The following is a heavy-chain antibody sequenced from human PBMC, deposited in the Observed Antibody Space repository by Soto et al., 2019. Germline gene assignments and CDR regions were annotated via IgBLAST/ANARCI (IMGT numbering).Heavy chain of an antibody. J-gene: IGHJ4*02. CDR3: ARGCSGGTNCFYFDF. V-gene: IGHV3-30*03. CDR2: ISNDGTDQ. CDR1: GFTFGNFG. Sequence: QVQLVDSGGGVVQPGRSLRLSCAAYGFTFGNFGIHWVRQAPGKGLEWVADISNDGTDQYYADSVKGRFTISRDNSKNTLYLQMNSLRAEDTAVYYCARGCSGGTNCFYFDFWGQGILVTVSS. D-gene: IGHD6-13*01.